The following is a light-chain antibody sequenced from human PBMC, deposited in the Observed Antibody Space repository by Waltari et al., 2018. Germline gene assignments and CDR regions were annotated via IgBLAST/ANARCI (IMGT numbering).Light chain of an antibody. J-gene: IGKJ4*01. CDR2: DTS. Sequence: EIVLTQSPGTLSLSPGERATLSCRASQTVRTTYLAWYQQKPGQAPTLLIYDTSSRATGIPERFSGSGSGTDFSLTISSLEPEDFAVYYCQQYDISPLTFGGGTKVETK. CDR1: QTVRTTY. CDR3: QQYDISPLT. V-gene: IGKV3-20*01.